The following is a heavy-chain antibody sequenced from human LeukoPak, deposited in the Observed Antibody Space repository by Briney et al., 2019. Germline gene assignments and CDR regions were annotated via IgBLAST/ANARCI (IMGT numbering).Heavy chain of an antibody. V-gene: IGHV3-9*01. Sequence: QPGRSLRLSCAASGFSFDDYAMHWVRQVPGKGLEWVSGITWNSAPIGYADSVKGRFTISRDNSKNSLYLQMNSLTVEDTAVYYCAKNRSGWYYLDYWGQGTLVTVSS. J-gene: IGHJ4*02. CDR1: GFSFDDYA. CDR3: AKNRSGWYYLDY. D-gene: IGHD6-19*01. CDR2: ITWNSAPI.